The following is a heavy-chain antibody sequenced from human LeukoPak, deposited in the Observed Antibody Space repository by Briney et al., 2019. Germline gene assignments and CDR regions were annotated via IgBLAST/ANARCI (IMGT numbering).Heavy chain of an antibody. CDR1: GFTFSSNG. V-gene: IGHV3-48*04. CDR3: ARDIEAGAAAGTFDY. D-gene: IGHD6-13*01. J-gene: IGHJ4*02. CDR2: ISATGGTI. Sequence: GGSLRLSCPASGFTFSSNGMNWVRQAPGKGLEWVSYISATGGTIYYADSVKGRFTISRDNAKNSLYLQMNSLRVEDTAVYYCARDIEAGAAAGTFDYWGQGTLVTVSS.